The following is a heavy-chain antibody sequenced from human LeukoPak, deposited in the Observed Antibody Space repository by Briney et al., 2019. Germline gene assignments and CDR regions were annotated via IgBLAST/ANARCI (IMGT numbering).Heavy chain of an antibody. Sequence: AGGSLRLSCAASGFTVSSNYMSWVRQAPGKGLEWVSVIYSGGTTYYADSVKGRFTISRDNSKNTLYLQMNSLRAEDTAVYYCARACRSSPFDAFDIWGQGTMVTVSS. V-gene: IGHV3-66*01. CDR1: GFTVSSNY. J-gene: IGHJ3*02. CDR3: ARACRSSPFDAFDI. CDR2: IYSGGTT.